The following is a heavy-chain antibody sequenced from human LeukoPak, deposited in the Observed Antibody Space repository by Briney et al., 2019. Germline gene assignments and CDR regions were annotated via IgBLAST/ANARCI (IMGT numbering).Heavy chain of an antibody. V-gene: IGHV3-21*01. CDR2: ISSSSSYI. CDR1: GFTFSTYS. CDR3: ARDRGFYGDSQGFDY. J-gene: IGHJ4*02. Sequence: PGGSLRLSCAASGFTFSTYSMNCVRQAPGKGLEWVSSISSSSSYIYYADSVKGRFTISRDNAKNSLYLQMNSLRAEDTAVYYCARDRGFYGDSQGFDYWGQGTLVTVSS. D-gene: IGHD4-17*01.